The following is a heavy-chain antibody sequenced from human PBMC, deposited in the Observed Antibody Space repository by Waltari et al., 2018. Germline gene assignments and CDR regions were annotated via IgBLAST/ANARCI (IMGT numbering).Heavy chain of an antibody. CDR2: ISGSGGST. CDR1: GFTFTSYG. CDR3: AKGTQQLPSDYYYMDV. V-gene: IGHV3-23*01. Sequence: EVQLLESGGGLVQPGGSLRLSCVGSGFTFTSYGMTWGRRAPGKGLEWVSAISGSGGSTYYADSVKGRFTVSRGNSKNTLYLQMNSLRPEDTAAYYCAKGTQQLPSDYYYMDVWGKGTTVTVSS. J-gene: IGHJ6*03. D-gene: IGHD6-13*01.